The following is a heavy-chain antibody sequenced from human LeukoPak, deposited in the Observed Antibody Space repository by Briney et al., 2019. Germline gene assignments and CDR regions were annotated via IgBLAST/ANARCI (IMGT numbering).Heavy chain of an antibody. J-gene: IGHJ4*02. CDR1: GYTFTGYY. D-gene: IGHD3-22*01. CDR3: ARDIVGIGYYDSSGHEDY. V-gene: IGHV1-2*06. Sequence: ASVKVSCKAYGYTFTGYYIHWVRQAPGQGLEWMGRINPNSGGTNYAQKFQGRVTMTRDTSISTAYMELSRLRSDDTAVYYCARDIVGIGYYDSSGHEDYWGQGSLVTVSS. CDR2: INPNSGGT.